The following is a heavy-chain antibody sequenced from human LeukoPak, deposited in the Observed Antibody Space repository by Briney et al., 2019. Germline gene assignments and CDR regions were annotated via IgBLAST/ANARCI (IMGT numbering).Heavy chain of an antibody. CDR2: IYHSGTT. V-gene: IGHV4-38-2*02. CDR3: ARQYQLLHHYYYYMDV. J-gene: IGHJ6*03. CDR1: GNSISSGYY. Sequence: SETLSLTCSVSGNSISSGYYWGWIRQPPGKGLEWIGSIYHSGTTYYNPSLKSRVTISVDTSKDQFSLKLSSVTAADTAVYYCARQYQLLHHYYYYMDVWGKGTTVTISS. D-gene: IGHD2-2*02.